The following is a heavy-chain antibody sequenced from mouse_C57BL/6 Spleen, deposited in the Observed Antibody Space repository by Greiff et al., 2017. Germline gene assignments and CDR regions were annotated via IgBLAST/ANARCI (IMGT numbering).Heavy chain of an antibody. V-gene: IGHV14-4*01. CDR3: TPGRDFDY. Sequence: EVKVVESGAELVRPGASVKLSCTASGFNIKDDYMHWVKQRPEQGLEWIGWIDPENGDTEYASKFQGKATITADTSSNTAYLQLSSLTSEDTAVYYCTPGRDFDYWGQGTTLTVSS. J-gene: IGHJ2*01. CDR1: GFNIKDDY. D-gene: IGHD4-1*01. CDR2: IDPENGDT.